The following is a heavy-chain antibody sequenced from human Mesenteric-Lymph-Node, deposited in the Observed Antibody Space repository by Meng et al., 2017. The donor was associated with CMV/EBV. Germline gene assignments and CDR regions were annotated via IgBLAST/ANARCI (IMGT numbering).Heavy chain of an antibody. J-gene: IGHJ3*02. CDR2: ISAYNGDT. CDR3: AVTYCGDDCYFNDAFDI. Sequence: ASVKVSCKASGGTFSSYAISWVRQAPGQGLEWVGWISAYNGDTNYAQNLQDRVTMTTDTPTNTASMELRSLRPDDTAMYYCAVTYCGDDCYFNDAFDIWGQGTMVTVSS. D-gene: IGHD2-21*01. CDR1: GGTFSSYA. V-gene: IGHV1-18*01.